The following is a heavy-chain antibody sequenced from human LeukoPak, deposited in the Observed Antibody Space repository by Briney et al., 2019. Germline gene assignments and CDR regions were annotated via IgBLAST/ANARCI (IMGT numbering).Heavy chain of an antibody. D-gene: IGHD1-26*01. CDR1: GFTFSSYS. J-gene: IGHJ3*02. CDR3: AQELPRFHDAFDI. V-gene: IGHV3-21*01. Sequence: GGSLRLSCAAPGFTFSSYSMNWVRQAPGKGLEGVSYISSSSSYIYYADSVKGRFTISRDNAKNSLYLQMNSLRAEDTAVYYCAQELPRFHDAFDIWGQGTMVTVSS. CDR2: ISSSSSYI.